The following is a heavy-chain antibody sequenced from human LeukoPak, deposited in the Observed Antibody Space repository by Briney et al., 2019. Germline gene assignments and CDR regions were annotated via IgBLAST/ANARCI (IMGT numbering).Heavy chain of an antibody. CDR1: GFTFSSYE. D-gene: IGHD2-8*01. CDR2: ISSSGSTI. Sequence: GGSLRLSCAASGFTFSSYEMNWVRQAPGKGLEWVSYISSSGSTIYYADSVKGRFTISRDNAKNSLYLQMNSLRAEDTAVYYCTRELINFDYWAREPWSPSPQ. J-gene: IGHJ4*02. V-gene: IGHV3-48*03. CDR3: TRELINFDY.